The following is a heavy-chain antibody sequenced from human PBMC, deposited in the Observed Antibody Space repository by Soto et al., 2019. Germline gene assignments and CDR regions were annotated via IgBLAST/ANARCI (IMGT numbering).Heavy chain of an antibody. CDR2: ISAYNGNT. CDR3: ARDSSSWHNWFDP. CDR1: GYTFTSYG. V-gene: IGHV1-18*01. Sequence: XSVKVSFKASGYTFTSYGISLVRQSPGQGLEWMGWISAYNGNTNYAQKLQGRVTMTTDTSTSTAYMELRSLRSDDTAVYYCARDSSSWHNWFDPWGQGTLVTVSS. D-gene: IGHD6-13*01. J-gene: IGHJ5*02.